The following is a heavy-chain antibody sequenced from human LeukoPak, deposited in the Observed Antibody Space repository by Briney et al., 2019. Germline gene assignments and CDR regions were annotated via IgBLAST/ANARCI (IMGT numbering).Heavy chain of an antibody. CDR1: GGSFSGYY. Sequence: SETLSLTCAVYGGSFSGYYWSWLRQPPGKGLEWIGEINHSGSTNYNPSLKSRVTISVDTSKNQFSLKLSSVTAADTAVYYCARGKFGRGYSVPPTFDYWGQGTLVTVSS. V-gene: IGHV4-34*01. D-gene: IGHD5-18*01. CDR2: INHSGST. CDR3: ARGKFGRGYSVPPTFDY. J-gene: IGHJ4*02.